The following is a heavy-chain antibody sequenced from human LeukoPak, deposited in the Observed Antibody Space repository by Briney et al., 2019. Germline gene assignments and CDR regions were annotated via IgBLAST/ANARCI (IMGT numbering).Heavy chain of an antibody. CDR2: INHSGST. Sequence: SETLSLTCAVYGGSFGGYYWSWIRQPPGKGLEWIGEINHSGSTNYNPSLKSRVTISVDTSKNQFSLKLSSVTAADTAVYYCARGLKYTYYYGSGTEYNWFDPWGQGTLVTVSS. J-gene: IGHJ5*02. D-gene: IGHD3-10*01. CDR1: GGSFGGYY. V-gene: IGHV4-34*01. CDR3: ARGLKYTYYYGSGTEYNWFDP.